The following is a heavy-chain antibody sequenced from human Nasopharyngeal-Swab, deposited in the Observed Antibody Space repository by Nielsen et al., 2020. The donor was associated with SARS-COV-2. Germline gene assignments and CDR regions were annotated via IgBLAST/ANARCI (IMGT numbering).Heavy chain of an antibody. D-gene: IGHD6-19*01. Sequence: GESLKISCAASEFTFSGSAMHWVRQASGKGLEWVGRIRSKANSYATAYAASVKGRFTISRDDSKNTAYLQMNSLKTEDTAVYYCTRPYSSGWYEYWGQGTLVTVSS. CDR2: IRSKANSYAT. CDR3: TRPYSSGWYEY. CDR1: EFTFSGSA. V-gene: IGHV3-73*01. J-gene: IGHJ4*02.